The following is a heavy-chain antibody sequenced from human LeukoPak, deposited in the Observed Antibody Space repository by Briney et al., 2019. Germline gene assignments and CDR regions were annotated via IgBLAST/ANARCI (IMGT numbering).Heavy chain of an antibody. CDR2: ISGTGIST. J-gene: IGHJ4*02. V-gene: IGHV3-23*01. CDR3: AKDRTGFAY. Sequence: QPGGSLRLSCAASGITFSNTVMTWVRQAPGKGLDWVSTISGTGISTYYADSVKGRFTISRDNSKNTLYLQMTSLRAEDTALYYCAKDRTGFAYWGQGTLVTVSS. CDR1: GITFSNTV.